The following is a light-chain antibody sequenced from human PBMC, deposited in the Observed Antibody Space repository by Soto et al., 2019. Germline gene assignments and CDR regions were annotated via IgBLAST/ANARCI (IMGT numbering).Light chain of an antibody. V-gene: IGKV1-33*01. CDR2: DAF. J-gene: IGKJ4*01. CDR1: QDIINY. CDR3: QQYDHYVT. Sequence: DIQMTQSPSSLSASVGDRVTITCQASQDIINYLNWYQQKPGKAPKLLIYDAFNLETGVPSRFSGSGCGTDFTFTISSLQPEDIATYYCQQYDHYVTFGGGTKVEIK.